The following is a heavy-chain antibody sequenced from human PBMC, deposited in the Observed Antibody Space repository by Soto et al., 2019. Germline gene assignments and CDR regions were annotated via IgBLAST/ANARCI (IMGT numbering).Heavy chain of an antibody. J-gene: IGHJ6*02. V-gene: IGHV1-2*02. CDR3: ARDRESSSSGALCYYYYGLDV. CDR1: GYSFTGYY. Sequence: QVQLVQSGAEVKKPGASVKVSCKASGYSFTGYYMHWVRQAPGQGLEWMGWINPNSGDTNYAQKFQGRVTLTRDTSISTAYMDLSRLRSDDTAMYYCARDRESSSSGALCYYYYGLDVWGQGTTVTVSS. D-gene: IGHD6-6*01. CDR2: INPNSGDT.